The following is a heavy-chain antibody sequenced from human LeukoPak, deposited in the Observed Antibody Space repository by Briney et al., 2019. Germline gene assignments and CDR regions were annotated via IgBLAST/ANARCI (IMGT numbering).Heavy chain of an antibody. Sequence: PGGSLRLSCAASGFTFSSYWMSWVRQAPGKGLEWVANIKQDGSEKYYVDSVKGRFTISRDNAKNSLYLQMNGLRAEDTAVCYCARVEGYGDADYWGQGTLVTVSS. J-gene: IGHJ4*02. V-gene: IGHV3-7*01. CDR1: GFTFSSYW. CDR3: ARVEGYGDADY. D-gene: IGHD4-17*01. CDR2: IKQDGSEK.